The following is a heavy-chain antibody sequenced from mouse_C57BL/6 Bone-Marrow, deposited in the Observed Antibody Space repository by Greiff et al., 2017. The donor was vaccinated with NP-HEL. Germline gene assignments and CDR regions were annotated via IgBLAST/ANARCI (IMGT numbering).Heavy chain of an antibody. V-gene: IGHV1-76*01. CDR1: GYTFTDCY. J-gene: IGHJ4*01. D-gene: IGHD1-1*01. CDR2: IYPGSGNT. Sequence: QVQLQQSGAELVRPGASVKLSCKASGYTFTDCYINWLMQRPGQGLEWIARIYPGSGNTYYNEKFKGKATLTAEQSSSTAFMQLSSLTSEDSAVYFYARGGYYGSCYSYAMDYWGQGTSVTVSS. CDR3: ARGGYYGSCYSYAMDY.